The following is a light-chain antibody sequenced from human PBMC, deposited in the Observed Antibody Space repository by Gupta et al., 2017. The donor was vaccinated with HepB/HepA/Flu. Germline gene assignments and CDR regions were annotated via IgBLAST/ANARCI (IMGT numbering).Light chain of an antibody. V-gene: IGLV2-23*02. CDR1: SSDIGGDRL. CDR3: SSYTSTNTL. J-gene: IGLJ2*01. CDR2: EFT. Sequence: SALTQPASVSGSPGPSITLSCPGASSDIGGDRLVSWFQQHPGKVPTLIIYEFTKRPSGVSSRFSGSKSANAASLTISGLQAEDEADYYCSSYTSTNTLFGGGTKVTVL.